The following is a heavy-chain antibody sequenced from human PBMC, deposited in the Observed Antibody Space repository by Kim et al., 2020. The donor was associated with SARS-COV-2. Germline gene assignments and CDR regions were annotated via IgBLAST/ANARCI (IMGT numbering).Heavy chain of an antibody. CDR1: GFTFSSYS. V-gene: IGHV3-21*01. Sequence: GGSLRLSCAASGFTFSSYSMNWVRQAPGKGLEWVSSISSSSSYIYYADSVKGRFTISRDNAKNSLYLQMNSLRAEDTAVYYCARACIAAAGTLVYWGQGTLVTVSS. CDR3: ARACIAAAGTLVY. D-gene: IGHD6-13*01. CDR2: ISSSSSYI. J-gene: IGHJ4*02.